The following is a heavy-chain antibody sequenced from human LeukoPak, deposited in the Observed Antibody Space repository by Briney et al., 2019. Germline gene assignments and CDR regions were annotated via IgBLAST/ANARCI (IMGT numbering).Heavy chain of an antibody. CDR3: ARGRDYYGSGSYHFDY. CDR1: GGSFSGYY. D-gene: IGHD3-10*01. J-gene: IGHJ4*02. V-gene: IGHV4-34*01. CDR2: INHSGST. Sequence: SETLSLTCAVYGGSFSGYYWSWIRQPPGKGLEWIGEINHSGSTNYNPSLKSRVTISVDTSKNQFSPKLSSVTAADTAVYYCARGRDYYGSGSYHFDYWGQGTLVTVSS.